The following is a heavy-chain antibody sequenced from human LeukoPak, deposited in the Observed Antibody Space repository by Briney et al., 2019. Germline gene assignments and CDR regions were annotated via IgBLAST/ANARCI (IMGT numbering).Heavy chain of an antibody. V-gene: IGHV3-7*01. CDR2: IKQDGSEK. Sequence: GGSLRLSCAASGFTFSSYWMSWVRQAPGKGLEWVANIKQDGSEKYYVDSVKGRFTISRDNAKNSLYLQMNSLRAEDTAVYCCARTGKVATIPWLFDYWGQGTLVTVSS. CDR1: GFTFSSYW. CDR3: ARTGKVATIPWLFDY. D-gene: IGHD5-12*01. J-gene: IGHJ4*02.